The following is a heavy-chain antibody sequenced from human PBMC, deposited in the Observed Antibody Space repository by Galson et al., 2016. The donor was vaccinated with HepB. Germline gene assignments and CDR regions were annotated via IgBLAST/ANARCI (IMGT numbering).Heavy chain of an antibody. CDR2: IYYSGST. D-gene: IGHD6-13*01. J-gene: IGHJ2*01. Sequence: ETLSLTCTVSGGSVSSGSYYWSWIRQPPGKGLEWIGFIYYSGSTNYNPSLKSRVTISVDTSENQFSLKLSSVTAADTAVYYCARGDSSWGYWYFDLWGRGILVTVSS. CDR1: GGSVSSGSYY. CDR3: ARGDSSWGYWYFDL. V-gene: IGHV4-61*01.